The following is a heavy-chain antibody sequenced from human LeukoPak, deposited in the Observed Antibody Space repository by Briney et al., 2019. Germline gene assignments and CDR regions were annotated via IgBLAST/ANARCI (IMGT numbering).Heavy chain of an antibody. V-gene: IGHV4-4*07. J-gene: IGHJ4*02. CDR3: AREGSMTARPFVSIDY. CDR2: IHTSGNA. Sequence: SETLSLTCTVSGGSISTYYWSWIRQPAGKGLEWIGRIHTSGNADYNPSLKSRVTMSVDTSKNQFSLKLSSVTAADTAVYYCAREGSMTARPFVSIDYWGQGTLVTISS. D-gene: IGHD6-6*01. CDR1: GGSISTYY.